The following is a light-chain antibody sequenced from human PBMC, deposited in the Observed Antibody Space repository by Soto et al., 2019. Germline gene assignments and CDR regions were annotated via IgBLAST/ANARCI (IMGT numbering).Light chain of an antibody. J-gene: IGKJ1*01. Sequence: EIVLTQSPGTLSLSPGERATLSCRASQSVSSSDLAWYQQKPGQAPKLLIYGASSRATGIPDRFSGSGSGTDFTITISRLEPEESSAYQYQRHGATFGHGTKVDIK. CDR3: QRHGAT. CDR1: QSVSSSD. CDR2: GAS. V-gene: IGKV3-20*01.